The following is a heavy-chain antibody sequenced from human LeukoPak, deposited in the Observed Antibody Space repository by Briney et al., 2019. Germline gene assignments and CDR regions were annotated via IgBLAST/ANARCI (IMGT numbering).Heavy chain of an antibody. CDR3: ARAYRAHQTFHSYHYFDY. CDR1: GGSLRGYY. V-gene: IGHV4-34*01. D-gene: IGHD5-18*01. CDR2: INRNGNT. J-gene: IGHJ4*02. Sequence: SETLSLTCAVYGGSLRGYYWSWIRQPPGKGLEWIGEINRNGNTNYNPSLKSRVTISGDTSKNQFSLRLNSVTAADTAVYFCARAYRAHQTFHSYHYFDYWGQGTLVTVSS.